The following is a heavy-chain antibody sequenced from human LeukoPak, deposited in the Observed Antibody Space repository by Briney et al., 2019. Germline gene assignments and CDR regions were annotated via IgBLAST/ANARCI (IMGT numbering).Heavy chain of an antibody. J-gene: IGHJ4*02. CDR1: GYTLTELS. V-gene: IGHV1-24*01. D-gene: IGHD6-19*01. Sequence: ASVKVSRKVSGYTLTELSMHWVRQAPGKGLEWMGGFDPEDGETIYAQKFQGRVTMTEDTSTDTAYMELSSLRSEDTAVYYCATGREEWLGLAPLAKPQYYFDYWGQGTLVTVSS. CDR3: ATGREEWLGLAPLAKPQYYFDY. CDR2: FDPEDGET.